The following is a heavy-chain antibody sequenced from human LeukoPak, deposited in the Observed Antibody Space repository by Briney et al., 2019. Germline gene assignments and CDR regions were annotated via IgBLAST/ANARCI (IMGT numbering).Heavy chain of an antibody. CDR3: AREMWSAAATTYDWFDP. CDR2: IYTSGST. D-gene: IGHD6-13*01. V-gene: IGHV4-4*07. CDR1: GGSISSYY. Sequence: SETLSLTCTVSGGSISSYYWSWIRQPAGKGLEWIGRIYTSGSTNYNPSLKSRVTMSVDTSKNQFSLKLSSVTAADTAVYYCAREMWSAAATTYDWFDPWGQGTLVTVSS. J-gene: IGHJ5*02.